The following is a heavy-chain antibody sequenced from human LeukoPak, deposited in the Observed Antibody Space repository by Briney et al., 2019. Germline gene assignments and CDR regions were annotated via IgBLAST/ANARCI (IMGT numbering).Heavy chain of an antibody. CDR3: ARQRPAAPPDY. CDR1: GFTVSSNY. CDR2: ISYDGSNK. J-gene: IGHJ4*02. V-gene: IGHV3-30-3*01. D-gene: IGHD2-2*01. Sequence: GGSLRLSCAASGFTVSSNYMSWVRQAPGKGLEWVAVISYDGSNKYYADSVKGRFTISRDNSKNTLYLQMNSLRAEDTAVYYCARQRPAAPPDYWGQGTLVTVSS.